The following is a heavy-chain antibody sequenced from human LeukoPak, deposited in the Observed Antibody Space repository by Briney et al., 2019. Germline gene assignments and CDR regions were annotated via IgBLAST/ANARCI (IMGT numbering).Heavy chain of an antibody. Sequence: SETLSLTCTVSGGDISSYYWSWIRQPAGKGLEWIGRIYTGGNTIYIPSLKSRVTMSVDTSKNQFSLKLRSMTAADTAVYYCARHVEVVSGYDAFDIWGQGTTVTVSS. CDR1: GGDISSYY. D-gene: IGHD2-21*01. V-gene: IGHV4-4*07. CDR2: IYTGGNT. J-gene: IGHJ3*02. CDR3: ARHVEVVSGYDAFDI.